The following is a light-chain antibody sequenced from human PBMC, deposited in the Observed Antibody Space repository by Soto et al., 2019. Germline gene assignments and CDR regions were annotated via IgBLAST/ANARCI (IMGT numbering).Light chain of an antibody. CDR3: QQYATSPLA. CDR1: QNVARNY. CDR2: DAS. J-gene: IGKJ4*01. V-gene: IGKV3-20*01. Sequence: ENVLTQSPGTLSLSPGESATLSCRASQNVARNYLAWFQQRPGQAPRLLIYDASTRATGIPDRFSGSGSGTDFTLTISRLEPEDFAVYFCQQYATSPLAFGGGTKA.